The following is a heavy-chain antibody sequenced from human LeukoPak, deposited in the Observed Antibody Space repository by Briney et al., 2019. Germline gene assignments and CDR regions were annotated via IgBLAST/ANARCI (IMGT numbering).Heavy chain of an antibody. CDR1: GFTFDDYA. D-gene: IGHD6-6*01. J-gene: IGHJ3*02. Sequence: PGRSLRLSCAASGFTFDDYAMHWVRQAPGKGLEWVSGISWNSGSIGYADSVKGRFTISRDNAKNSLYLQMNSLRAEDTALYYCAKDKVAASPYAFDIWGQGTMVTVSS. CDR3: AKDKVAASPYAFDI. CDR2: ISWNSGSI. V-gene: IGHV3-9*01.